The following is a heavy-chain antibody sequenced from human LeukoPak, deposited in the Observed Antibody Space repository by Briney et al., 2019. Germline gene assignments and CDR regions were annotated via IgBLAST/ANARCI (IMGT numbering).Heavy chain of an antibody. CDR3: ARGGATFDS. J-gene: IGHJ4*02. V-gene: IGHV4-4*07. Sequence: SETLSLTCTVSGGSISSYYWSWIRQPAGKGLEWIGRIYTSGNANYTPSLQSRVSLSVDTSKNHFSLRLSSVTAADTAVYYCARGGATFDSWGQGTLVTVSS. D-gene: IGHD1-26*01. CDR1: GGSISSYY. CDR2: IYTSGNA.